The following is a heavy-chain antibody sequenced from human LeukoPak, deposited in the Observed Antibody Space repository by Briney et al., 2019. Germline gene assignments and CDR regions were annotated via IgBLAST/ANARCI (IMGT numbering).Heavy chain of an antibody. J-gene: IGHJ4*02. V-gene: IGHV3-21*01. CDR2: ISSSSSYI. CDR1: GFTFSSYS. CDR3: ARDLHSSSWVVFDY. Sequence: GGSLRLSCAASGFTFSSYSMNWVRQAPGKGLEWVSSISSSSSYIYYADSVKGRFTISRDNAKNSLYLQMNSLRAEDTAVYYCARDLHSSSWVVFDYWGQGTLVTVSS. D-gene: IGHD6-6*01.